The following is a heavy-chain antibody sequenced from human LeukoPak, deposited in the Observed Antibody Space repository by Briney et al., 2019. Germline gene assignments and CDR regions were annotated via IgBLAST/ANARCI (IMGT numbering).Heavy chain of an antibody. J-gene: IGHJ6*02. CDR2: ISSSSSTI. CDR3: AFWSGQLQNYYYYYGMDV. V-gene: IGHV3-48*01. Sequence: GRSLRLSCAASGFTFSSYSMNWVRQAPGKGLEWVSYISSSSSTIYYADSVKGRFTISRDNAKNSLYLQMNSLRAEDTAVYYCAFWSGQLQNYYYYYGMDVWGQGTTVTVSS. D-gene: IGHD3-3*01. CDR1: GFTFSSYS.